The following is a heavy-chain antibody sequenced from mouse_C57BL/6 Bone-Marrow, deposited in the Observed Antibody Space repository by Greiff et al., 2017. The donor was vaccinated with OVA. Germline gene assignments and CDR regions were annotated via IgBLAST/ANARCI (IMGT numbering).Heavy chain of an antibody. V-gene: IGHV1-80*01. CDR1: GYAFSSYW. D-gene: IGHD1-1*01. Sequence: QVQLQQSGAELVKPGASVKISCKASGYAFSSYWMNWVKQRPGKGLEWIGQIYPGDGDTNYNGKFKGKATLTADKSSSTAYMQLSSLTSEDSAVYFCAREGLTTVEGYAMDYWGQGTSVTVSS. J-gene: IGHJ4*01. CDR3: AREGLTTVEGYAMDY. CDR2: IYPGDGDT.